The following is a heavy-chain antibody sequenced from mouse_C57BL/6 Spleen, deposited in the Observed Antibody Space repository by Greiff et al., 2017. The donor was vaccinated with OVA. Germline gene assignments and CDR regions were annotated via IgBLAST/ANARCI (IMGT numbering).Heavy chain of an antibody. D-gene: IGHD2-5*01. V-gene: IGHV1-50*01. CDR1: GYTFTSYW. J-gene: IGHJ2*01. Sequence: QVQLLQPGADLVKPGASLKLSCKASGYTFTSYWMQWVKQRPGQGLEWIGEIDPSGSYTYYKATFKGQATMTVDTSPSTAYMQLSSLTSGDSAVYYGARRGYSNYEGYWGQGTTLTGSS. CDR2: IDPSGSYT. CDR3: ARRGYSNYEGY.